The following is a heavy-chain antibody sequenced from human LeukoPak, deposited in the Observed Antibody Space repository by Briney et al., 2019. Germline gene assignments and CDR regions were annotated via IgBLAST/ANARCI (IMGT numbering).Heavy chain of an antibody. D-gene: IGHD6-13*01. CDR1: GYTFTGYY. CDR3: ARVDTPIAAAGADY. V-gene: IGHV1-2*02. Sequence: ASVKVSCKASGYTFTGYYMHWVRQAPGQGLEWMGWINPNSGGTSYAQKFQGRVTMTRDTSISTAYMELSRLRSDDTAVYYCARVDTPIAAAGADYWGQGTLVTVSS. J-gene: IGHJ4*02. CDR2: INPNSGGT.